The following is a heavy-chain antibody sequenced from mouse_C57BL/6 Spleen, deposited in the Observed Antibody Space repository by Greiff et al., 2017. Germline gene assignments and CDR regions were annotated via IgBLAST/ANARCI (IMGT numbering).Heavy chain of an antibody. CDR1: GYTFTSYW. CDR3: ASGYGSSFSFDF. D-gene: IGHD1-1*01. Sequence: VQLQQPGAELVMPGASVKLSCKASGYTFTSYWMHWVKPRPGQGLEWIGELDPSDSYTNYNQKFKGKSTLTVDKSYSTAYMQLSSLTSEDSAVYFCASGYGSSFSFDFWGQGTTLTVSS. V-gene: IGHV1-69*01. J-gene: IGHJ2*01. CDR2: LDPSDSYT.